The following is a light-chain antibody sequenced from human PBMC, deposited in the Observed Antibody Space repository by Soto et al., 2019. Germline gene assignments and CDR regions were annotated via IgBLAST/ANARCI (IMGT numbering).Light chain of an antibody. J-gene: IGLJ2*01. CDR1: RYNL. CDR3: SSYAGAVV. CDR2: EGS. V-gene: IGLV2-23*01. Sequence: QSALTQPASVSGSPGQSITISCTRYNLVSWYQHHPGKAPKLKIYEGSNRPSGVSDRFCGSKSGNTASLTISGLQAEDEADYYCSSYAGAVVFGGGTKLTVL.